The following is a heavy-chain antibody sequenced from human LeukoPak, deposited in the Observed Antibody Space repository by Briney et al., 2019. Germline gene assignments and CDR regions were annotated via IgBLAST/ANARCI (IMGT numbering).Heavy chain of an antibody. D-gene: IGHD5-12*01. J-gene: IGHJ4*02. V-gene: IGHV3-9*01. CDR2: ISWNSGSI. CDR3: AKDRGYSGYDQKHFDY. Sequence: GGSLRLSCAASEFTFDDYAMHWVRQAPGKGLEWVSGISWNSGSIGYADSVKGRFTISRDNAKNSLYLQMNSLRAEDTALYYCAKDRGYSGYDQKHFDYWGQGTLVTVSS. CDR1: EFTFDDYA.